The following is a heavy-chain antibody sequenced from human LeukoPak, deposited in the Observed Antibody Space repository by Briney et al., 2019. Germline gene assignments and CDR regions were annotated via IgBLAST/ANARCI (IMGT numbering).Heavy chain of an antibody. CDR2: ISGSCGRA. V-gene: IGHV3-23*01. CDR3: AMGYNYVIRWFDY. D-gene: IGHD5-18*01. J-gene: IGHJ4*02. Sequence: GGSLRLSCAASGFTFSSYAMSWVRQAPGKGLEWVSAISGSCGRAYYADSVKGGFTISRDNSKNTLYLKMNSRRAEDTAVYYCAMGYNYVIRWFDYWGQGTLVTVSS. CDR1: GFTFSSYA.